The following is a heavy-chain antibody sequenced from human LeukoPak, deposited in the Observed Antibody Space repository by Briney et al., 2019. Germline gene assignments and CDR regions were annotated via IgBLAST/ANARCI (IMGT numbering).Heavy chain of an antibody. Sequence: PSETLSLTCAVYGGSFSGYYWSWIRQPPGKGLEWIGEINRSGSTNYNPSLKSRVTISVDTSKNQFSLKLSSVTAADTAVYYCARDTSHSAADYWGQGTLVTVSS. CDR2: INRSGST. D-gene: IGHD2-2*01. J-gene: IGHJ4*02. CDR1: GGSFSGYY. V-gene: IGHV4-34*01. CDR3: ARDTSHSAADY.